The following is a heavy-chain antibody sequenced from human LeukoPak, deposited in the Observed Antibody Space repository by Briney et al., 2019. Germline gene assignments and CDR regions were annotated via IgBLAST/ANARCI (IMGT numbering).Heavy chain of an antibody. J-gene: IGHJ4*02. CDR3: ARHRWSGAAAGEFDY. CDR1: GGSFSPYY. V-gene: IGHV4-59*01. CDR2: IHYSGRT. D-gene: IGHD6-13*01. Sequence: SETLSLTCTVSGGSFSPYYWSWIRQSPGKGLEWIAYIHYSGRTNYNPSLKSRVTISVDMSKKQFSLKLGSVTAADTAVYYCARHRWSGAAAGEFDYWGQGTLVTVSS.